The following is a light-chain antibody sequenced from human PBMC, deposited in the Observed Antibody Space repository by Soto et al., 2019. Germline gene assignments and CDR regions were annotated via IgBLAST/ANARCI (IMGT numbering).Light chain of an antibody. Sequence: EIVLTQSPGTLSLSPGERATLSCRASQSVSSSYLAWYQQKPGQAPRLLIYGASITISRLEPEDFAVYYCQQYGSSPLTFGGGTKVEIK. CDR2: GAS. CDR3: QQYGSSPLT. V-gene: IGKV3-20*01. CDR1: QSVSSSY. J-gene: IGKJ4*01.